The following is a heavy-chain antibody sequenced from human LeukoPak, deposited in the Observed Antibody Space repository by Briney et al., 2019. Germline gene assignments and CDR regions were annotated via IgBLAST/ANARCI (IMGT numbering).Heavy chain of an antibody. CDR3: ARGRVPGL. J-gene: IGHJ4*02. CDR2: IRDSENA. V-gene: IGHV4-59*01. CDR1: GGSTRSYY. D-gene: IGHD2-2*01. Sequence: SETPSLTCTVSGGSTRSYYWSWIRQPPGKGLEWIGYIRDSENADYIPSLKGRVSISLDTLKNQFSLRLSAVTPADTAVYYCARGRVPGLWGQGTLVTVSS.